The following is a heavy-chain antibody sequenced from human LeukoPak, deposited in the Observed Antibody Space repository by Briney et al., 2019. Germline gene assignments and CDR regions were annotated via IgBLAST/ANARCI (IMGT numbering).Heavy chain of an antibody. D-gene: IGHD3-3*01. J-gene: IGHJ3*02. CDR1: GGSISSYY. V-gene: IGHV4-59*01. CDR2: IYYSGST. Sequence: SETLSLTCTVSGGSISSYYWSWIRQPPGKGLEWIGYIYYSGSTNYNPSLKSRVTISVDTSKNQFSLKLSSVTAADTAVYYCARATIFGVVINAVDSWGQGTMVTVSS. CDR3: ARATIFGVVINAVDS.